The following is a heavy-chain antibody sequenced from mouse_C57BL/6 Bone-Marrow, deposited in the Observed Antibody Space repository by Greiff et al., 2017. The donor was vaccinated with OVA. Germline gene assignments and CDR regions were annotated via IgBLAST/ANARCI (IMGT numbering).Heavy chain of an antibody. CDR3: ARGSNYSAWFAY. V-gene: IGHV1-7*01. CDR2: INPSSGYT. CDR1: GYTFTSYW. Sequence: VQLVESGAELAKPGASVKLSCKASGYTFTSYWMHWVKQRPGQGLEWIGYINPSSGYTKYNQKFKDKATLTAYKSSSTAYMQLSCLSYEDSAVYSCARGSNYSAWFAYWGQGILVTVSA. D-gene: IGHD2-5*01. J-gene: IGHJ3*01.